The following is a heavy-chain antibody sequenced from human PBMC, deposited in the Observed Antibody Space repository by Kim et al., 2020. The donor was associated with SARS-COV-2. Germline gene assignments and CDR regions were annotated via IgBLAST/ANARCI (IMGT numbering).Heavy chain of an antibody. CDR3: ARYGQDVDLFSGYSALDY. D-gene: IGHD3-3*01. Sequence: SETLSLTCSVSGGSISNFYWSWIRQSPGKGLEWIGYVYQSWSTNYNPSLKGRVTMALDTSKNQVSMQLTSVTAADTAMYFCARYGQDVDLFSGYSALDY. CDR1: GGSISNFY. CDR2: VYQSWST. J-gene: IGHJ4*01. V-gene: IGHV4-59*12.